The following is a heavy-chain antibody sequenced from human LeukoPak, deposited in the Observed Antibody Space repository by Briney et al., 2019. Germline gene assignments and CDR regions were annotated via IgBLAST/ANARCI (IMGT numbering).Heavy chain of an antibody. Sequence: ASVKVSCKASGYTFTSYGISWVRQAPGQGLEWMGWISAYNGNTNYAQKLQGRVTMTTDTSTSTAYMELRSLRPDDTAVYYCARTAYDFWSGYYIPTQNWGQGTLVTVSS. V-gene: IGHV1-18*01. CDR3: ARTAYDFWSGYYIPTQN. CDR2: ISAYNGNT. J-gene: IGHJ4*02. CDR1: GYTFTSYG. D-gene: IGHD3-3*01.